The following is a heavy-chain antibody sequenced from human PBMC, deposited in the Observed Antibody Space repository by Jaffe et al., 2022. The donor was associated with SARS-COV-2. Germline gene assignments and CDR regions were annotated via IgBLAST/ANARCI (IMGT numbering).Heavy chain of an antibody. D-gene: IGHD3-16*01. CDR2: ISSSSSYI. J-gene: IGHJ3*02. CDR3: ARDRSYGQIEVFYAFDI. Sequence: EVQLVESGGGLVKPGGSLRLSCAASGFTFSSYSMNWVRQAPGKGLEWVSSISSSSSYIYYADSVKGRFTISRDNAKNSLYLQMNSLRAEDTAVYYCARDRSYGQIEVFYAFDIWGQGTMVTVSS. CDR1: GFTFSSYS. V-gene: IGHV3-21*01.